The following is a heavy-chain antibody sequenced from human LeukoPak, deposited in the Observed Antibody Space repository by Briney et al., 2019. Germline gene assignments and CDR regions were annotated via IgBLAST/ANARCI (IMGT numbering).Heavy chain of an antibody. V-gene: IGHV4-31*03. Sequence: ASETLSLTCTVSGGSISSGGYYWSWIRQHPGKGLEWIGYIYYSGSTYYNPSLKSRVTISVDTSKNQFSLKLSSVTAADTAVYYCARVPLDSSGYVPPDYWGQGTLVTVSS. D-gene: IGHD3-22*01. J-gene: IGHJ4*02. CDR3: ARVPLDSSGYVPPDY. CDR1: GGSISSGGYY. CDR2: IYYSGST.